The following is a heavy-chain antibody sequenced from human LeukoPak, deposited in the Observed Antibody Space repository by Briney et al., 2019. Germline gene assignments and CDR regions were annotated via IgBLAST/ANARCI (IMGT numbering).Heavy chain of an antibody. CDR2: ISWDGGST. CDR1: GFTFDDYT. J-gene: IGHJ6*02. CDR3: AKDLSSSGYRDYYGMDV. V-gene: IGHV3-43*01. Sequence: PGGSLRLSCAASGFTFDDYTMHWVRQAPGKGLEWVSLISWDGGSTYYADSVKGRFTISRDNSKNSLYLQMNSLRTEDTALYYCAKDLSSSGYRDYYGMDVGGQGPTVTVS. D-gene: IGHD6-13*01.